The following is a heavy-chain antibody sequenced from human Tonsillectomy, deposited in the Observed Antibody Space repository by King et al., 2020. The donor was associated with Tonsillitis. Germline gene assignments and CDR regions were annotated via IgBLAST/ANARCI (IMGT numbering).Heavy chain of an antibody. CDR3: AREGREGYGFDY. CDR2: IKQHGREK. V-gene: IGHV3-7*01. Sequence: VQLVESGGGLVQPGGSLRLSCAASGFTFSSYWSSWVRQAPGKGLEGVAKIKQHGREKHYVDSVKGRFTISRDNAKNSLYLQMNSLRAEDTAVYYCAREGREGYGFDYWGQGTLVTVSS. CDR1: GFTFSSYW. J-gene: IGHJ4*02. D-gene: IGHD5-18*01.